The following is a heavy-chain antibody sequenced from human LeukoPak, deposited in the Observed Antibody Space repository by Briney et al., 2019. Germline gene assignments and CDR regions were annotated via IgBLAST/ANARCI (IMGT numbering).Heavy chain of an antibody. V-gene: IGHV1-8*01. CDR2: MNPKSGNT. CDR1: GYTFTSYD. CDR3: ARVPSYSRDGPDY. D-gene: IGHD6-13*01. Sequence: ASVKVSCKASGYTFTSYDINWVRQATGQGLEWMGWMNPKSGNTGYAQKFQGRVTMTRNTSISTAYMELSSLRSEDTAVCYCARVPSYSRDGPDYWGQGTQVTVSS. J-gene: IGHJ4*02.